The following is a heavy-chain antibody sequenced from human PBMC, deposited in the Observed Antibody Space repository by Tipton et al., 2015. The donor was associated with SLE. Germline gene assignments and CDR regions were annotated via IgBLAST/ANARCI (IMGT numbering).Heavy chain of an antibody. D-gene: IGHD1-14*01. J-gene: IGHJ3*02. CDR3: ARAGTGTAWGTFDI. Sequence: TLSLTCAVYGGSFSGYYWSWIRQPPGKGLEWIGGIYYSGSTFNNPSLKSRVTISAVTSKNQFSLRVSSVTAADTAVYYCARAGTGTAWGTFDIWGPGTMVTVSS. CDR1: GGSFSGYY. V-gene: IGHV4-34*01. CDR2: IYYSGST.